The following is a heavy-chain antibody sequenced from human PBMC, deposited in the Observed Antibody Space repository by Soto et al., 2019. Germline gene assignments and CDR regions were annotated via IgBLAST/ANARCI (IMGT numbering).Heavy chain of an antibody. CDR2: INPSGGST. V-gene: IGHV1-46*01. D-gene: IGHD3-10*01. Sequence: QVQLVQSGAEVKKPGASVKVSCKASGYRFTSYSMHWVRQASGQGLEWMGIINPSGGSTTSAQKCQDRVTMTREKSTSTVYMEVSSLRSEDTAVYYCARDESLDVWGQGTTVTVSS. J-gene: IGHJ6*02. CDR1: GYRFTSYS. CDR3: ARDESLDV.